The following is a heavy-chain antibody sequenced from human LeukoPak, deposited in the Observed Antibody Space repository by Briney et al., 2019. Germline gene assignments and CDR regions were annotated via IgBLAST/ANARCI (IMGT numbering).Heavy chain of an antibody. J-gene: IGHJ6*02. V-gene: IGHV3-33*01. CDR2: IWYNGSNK. CDR1: GFTFSSYG. CDR3: ARDRVVAAITYGMDV. D-gene: IGHD2-15*01. Sequence: GGSLRLYCAASGFTFSSYGMHWVRQAPGKGLEWVAVIWYNGSNKYYADSVKGRFTISRDNSKNTLYLQMNSLRAEDTAVYYCARDRVVAAITYGMDVWGQGTTVTVSS.